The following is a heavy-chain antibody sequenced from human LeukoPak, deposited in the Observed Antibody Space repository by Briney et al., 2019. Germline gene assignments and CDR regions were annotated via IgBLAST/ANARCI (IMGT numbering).Heavy chain of an antibody. D-gene: IGHD4-17*01. Sequence: GGSLRLSCAASAFTFSSYWMHWVRQAPGKGLVWVSRINSDGISTSYADSVKGRFTTSRDNAKNTLYLQMNSLRAEDTAVYYCAKGGATVIDYWGQGTLVTVSS. J-gene: IGHJ4*02. CDR3: AKGGATVIDY. CDR2: INSDGIST. V-gene: IGHV3-74*01. CDR1: AFTFSSYW.